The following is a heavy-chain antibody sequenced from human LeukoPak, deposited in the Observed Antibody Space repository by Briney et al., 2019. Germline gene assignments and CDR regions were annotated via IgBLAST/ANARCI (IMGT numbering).Heavy chain of an antibody. V-gene: IGHV3-53*01. J-gene: IGHJ4*02. CDR3: AHRKATSWAHDY. D-gene: IGHD2-2*01. CDR2: IYSGGSGST. CDR1: GFTVSSSY. Sequence: GGSLRLSCAASGFTVSSSYMSWVRQAPGKGLEWVSVIYSGGSGSTYYADSVKGRFTISRDNSKNTLNLQMNSLRAEDTAVNYCAHRKATSWAHDYWGQGTLVTVSS.